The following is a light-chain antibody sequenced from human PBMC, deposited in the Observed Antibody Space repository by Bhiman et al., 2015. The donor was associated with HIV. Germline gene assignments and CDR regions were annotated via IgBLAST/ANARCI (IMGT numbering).Light chain of an antibody. CDR1: NIGSKN. Sequence: SYELTQSLSVSVALGQTARITCGGNNIGSKNVHWYQQKPGQAPVLVIYRDSNRPSGIPERFSGSNSGNTATLTISGTQTMDEADYYCQAWDSRALYVFGNGTKVTVL. CDR3: QAWDSRALYV. V-gene: IGLV3-9*01. J-gene: IGLJ1*01. CDR2: RDS.